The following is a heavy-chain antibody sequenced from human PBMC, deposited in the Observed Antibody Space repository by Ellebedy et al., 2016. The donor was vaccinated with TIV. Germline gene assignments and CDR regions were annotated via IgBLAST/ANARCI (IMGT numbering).Heavy chain of an antibody. Sequence: AASVKVSCKVSGYTLTELSMHWVRQAPGKGLEWMGGFDPEDGETIYAQKFQGRVTMTEDTSTDKAYMDLSSLRSEDTAVYDCATLQDFWRGYPTTPLDYWGQGTLVTVSS. J-gene: IGHJ4*02. V-gene: IGHV1-24*01. CDR2: FDPEDGET. D-gene: IGHD3-3*01. CDR1: GYTLTELS. CDR3: ATLQDFWRGYPTTPLDY.